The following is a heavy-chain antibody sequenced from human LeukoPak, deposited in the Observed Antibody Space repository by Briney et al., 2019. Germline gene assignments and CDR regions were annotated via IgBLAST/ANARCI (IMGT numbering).Heavy chain of an antibody. V-gene: IGHV3-9*01. Sequence: GGSLRLSCAASGFTFDDYAMHWVRRAPGKGLEWVSGISWNSGSIGYADSVKGRFTISRDNAKNSLYLQMNSLRAEDTAVYYCARELGSGYYYYGMDVWGQGTTVTVSS. CDR1: GFTFDDYA. CDR2: ISWNSGSI. CDR3: ARELGSGYYYYGMDV. J-gene: IGHJ6*02. D-gene: IGHD3-10*01.